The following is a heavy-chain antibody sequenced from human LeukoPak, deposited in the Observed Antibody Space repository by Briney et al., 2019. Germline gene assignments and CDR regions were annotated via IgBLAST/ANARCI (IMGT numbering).Heavy chain of an antibody. Sequence: SVKVSCKASGGTFSSYAISWVRQAPGQGLEWMGGIIPIFGTANYAQKLQGRVTITTDESTSTAYMELSSLRSEDTAVYYCASAMYYYDSSGYYPPFDYWGQGSLVTVSS. CDR1: GGTFSSYA. D-gene: IGHD3-22*01. V-gene: IGHV1-69*05. J-gene: IGHJ4*02. CDR2: IIPIFGTA. CDR3: ASAMYYYDSSGYYPPFDY.